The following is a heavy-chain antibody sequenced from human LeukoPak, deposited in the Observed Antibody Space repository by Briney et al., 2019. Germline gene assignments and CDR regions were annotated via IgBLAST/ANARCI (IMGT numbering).Heavy chain of an antibody. V-gene: IGHV3-23*01. J-gene: IGHJ4*02. CDR2: ISGSGGST. D-gene: IGHD5-24*01. Sequence: GGSLRLSCAASGFTFSSYAMSWVRQAPGKGLEWVSAISGSGGSTYYADSVKGRFTISRDNSKNTLYLQMNSLRAEDTAVYYCARDTKARNGYMVDWGQGTLVTVSS. CDR3: ARDTKARNGYMVD. CDR1: GFTFSSYA.